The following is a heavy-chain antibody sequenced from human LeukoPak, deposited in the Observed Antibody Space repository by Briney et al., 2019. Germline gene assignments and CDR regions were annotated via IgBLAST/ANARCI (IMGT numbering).Heavy chain of an antibody. J-gene: IGHJ6*02. CDR1: GFTFSNYA. CDR2: ISDRGGST. D-gene: IGHD3-10*01. CDR3: AKVAYSDYGSGRPPFMDV. V-gene: IGHV3-23*01. Sequence: GGSLRLSCAPSGFTFSNYAMSWVRPAPGKGLEWVSTISDRGGSTYYADSVKGRFTISRDNSKSTPYLRMNSLRAEDTAIHYCAKVAYSDYGSGRPPFMDVWGQGTTVAVSS.